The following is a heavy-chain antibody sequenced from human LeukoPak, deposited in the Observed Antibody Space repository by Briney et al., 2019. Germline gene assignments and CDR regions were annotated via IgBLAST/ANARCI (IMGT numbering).Heavy chain of an antibody. CDR2: IIPIFGTA. CDR3: ARDGWSDTAMATGSFYFDY. Sequence: SVKVSCKASGGTFSSYAISWVRQAPGQGRERMGRIIPIFGTANYAQKFQGRVTITTDESTSTAYMELSSLRSEDTAVYYCARDGWSDTAMATGSFYFDYWGQGTLVTVSS. J-gene: IGHJ4*02. D-gene: IGHD5-18*01. V-gene: IGHV1-69*05. CDR1: GGTFSSYA.